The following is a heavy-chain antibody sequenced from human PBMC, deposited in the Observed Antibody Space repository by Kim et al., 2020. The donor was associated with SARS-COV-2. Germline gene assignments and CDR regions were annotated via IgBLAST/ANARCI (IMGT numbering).Heavy chain of an antibody. CDR1: GYTLTELS. CDR2: FDPEDGET. D-gene: IGHD1-26*01. CDR3: ATGPPFIVGATGDRFFYYGMDV. J-gene: IGHJ6*02. Sequence: ASVKVSCKVSGYTLTELSMHWVRQAPGKGLECMGGFDPEDGETIYAQKFQGRVTMTEDTSTDTAYMELSSLRSEDTAVYYCATGPPFIVGATGDRFFYYGMDVWGQGTTVTVSS. V-gene: IGHV1-24*01.